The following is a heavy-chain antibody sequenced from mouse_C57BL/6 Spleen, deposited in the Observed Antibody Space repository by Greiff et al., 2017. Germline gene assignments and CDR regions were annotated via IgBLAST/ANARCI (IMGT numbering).Heavy chain of an antibody. CDR3: ARLEITTVVAKGAWFAY. D-gene: IGHD1-1*01. J-gene: IGHJ3*01. Sequence: VQLQQSGAELAKPGASVTLSCKASGYTFTSYWMHWVKQRPGQGLEWIGYINPSSGYTKYNQKFKDKATLTADKSSSTAYMQLSSLTYEDSAVYYCARLEITTVVAKGAWFAYWGQGTLVTVSA. V-gene: IGHV1-7*01. CDR2: INPSSGYT. CDR1: GYTFTSYW.